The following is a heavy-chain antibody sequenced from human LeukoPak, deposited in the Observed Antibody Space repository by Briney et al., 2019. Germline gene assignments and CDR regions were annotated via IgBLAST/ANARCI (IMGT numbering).Heavy chain of an antibody. CDR2: IIPIFGTA. CDR1: GGTFSSYA. D-gene: IGHD3-22*01. V-gene: IGHV1-69*13. J-gene: IGHJ6*02. CDR3: ARDRPRITMIVVVGIDYYYGMDV. Sequence: VASVKVSCKASGGTFSSYAISWVRQAPGQGLEWMGGIIPIFGTANYAQKFQGRVTITADESTSTAYMELNSLRSEDTAVYYCARDRPRITMIVVVGIDYYYGMDVWGQGTTVTVSS.